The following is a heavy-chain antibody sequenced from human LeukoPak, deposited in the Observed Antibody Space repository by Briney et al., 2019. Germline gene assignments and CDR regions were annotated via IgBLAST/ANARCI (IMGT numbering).Heavy chain of an antibody. CDR1: GYIFTELS. Sequence: ASVKVSCKVSGYIFTELSIHWVRQAPGKGLEWMGGFDPEDGDTIYAQKLQGRVTMTEDTSTDTAYMELSSLRSEDTAVYYCARAGGIAAAGTGGAFDIWGQGTMVTVSS. V-gene: IGHV1-24*01. CDR2: FDPEDGDT. D-gene: IGHD6-13*01. J-gene: IGHJ3*02. CDR3: ARAGGIAAAGTGGAFDI.